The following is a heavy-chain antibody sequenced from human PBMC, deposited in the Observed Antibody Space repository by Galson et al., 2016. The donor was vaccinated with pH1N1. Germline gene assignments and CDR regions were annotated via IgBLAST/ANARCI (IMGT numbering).Heavy chain of an antibody. CDR1: GYTLSQIS. CDR3: ATDLYFYGSLRKLYFDY. D-gene: IGHD3-10*01. V-gene: IGHV1-24*01. Sequence: SVKVSCKVSGYTLSQISIHWVRQAPGKGLEWVGGFDPQDGETIYAQKFQGRVSMTEDTATDTAYMEMSSLRSDDTAVYYCATDLYFYGSLRKLYFDYWGQGTLVTVSS. J-gene: IGHJ4*02. CDR2: FDPQDGET.